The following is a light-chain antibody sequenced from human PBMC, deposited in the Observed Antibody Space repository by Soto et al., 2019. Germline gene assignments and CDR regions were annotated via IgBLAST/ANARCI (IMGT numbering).Light chain of an antibody. Sequence: MVLRLAPATLCFSPEKRATLSCRASQSVNKYLAWYRQKPGQPPRLLIYDASYRATGIPDRFSGSGSGTDFTLTISSLEPEDFAVYYCQQRSDWPPITFGQGTRLE. V-gene: IGKV3-11*01. J-gene: IGKJ5*01. CDR1: QSVNKY. CDR2: DAS. CDR3: QQRSDWPPIT.